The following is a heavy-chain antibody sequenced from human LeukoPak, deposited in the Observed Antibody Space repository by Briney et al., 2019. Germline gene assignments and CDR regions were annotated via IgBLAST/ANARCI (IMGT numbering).Heavy chain of an antibody. Sequence: GGSLRLSCAASGFIFSSYSMNWVRQAPGKGLEWVSSISSSSSYIYYADSVKGRFTISRDNAKNSLYLQMNSLRAEDTAVYYCARGQRYGSGSYWADWFDPWGQGTLVTVSS. V-gene: IGHV3-21*01. CDR1: GFIFSSYS. D-gene: IGHD3-10*01. CDR3: ARGQRYGSGSYWADWFDP. J-gene: IGHJ5*02. CDR2: ISSSSSYI.